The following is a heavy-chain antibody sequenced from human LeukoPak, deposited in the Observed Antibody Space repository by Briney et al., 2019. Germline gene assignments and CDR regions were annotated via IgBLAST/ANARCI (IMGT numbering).Heavy chain of an antibody. V-gene: IGHV3-23*01. D-gene: IGHD5-24*01. CDR2: ISGDGSHT. Sequence: GGSLRLSCVASGFTFDKYAISWVRQAPGKRPEWVSAISGDGSHTYYADSVRGRFTISRDNSRNTLYLQMSSLGVEDTAFYYCVSGRLPLTILNAFDYWGLGTLVTVSS. J-gene: IGHJ4*02. CDR1: GFTFDKYA. CDR3: VSGRLPLTILNAFDY.